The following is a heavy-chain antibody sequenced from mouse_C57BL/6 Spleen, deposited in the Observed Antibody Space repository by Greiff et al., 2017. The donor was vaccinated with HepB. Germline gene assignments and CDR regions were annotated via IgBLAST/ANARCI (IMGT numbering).Heavy chain of an antibody. D-gene: IGHD3-2*02. Sequence: QVQLQQSGAELVKPGASVKLSCKASGYTFTSYWMHWVKQRPGQGLEWIGMIHPNSGSTNYNEKFKSKATLTVDKSSSTAYMQLSSLTSEDSAVYYCARYSSGRFAYWGQGTLVTVSA. CDR1: GYTFTSYW. CDR3: ARYSSGRFAY. CDR2: IHPNSGST. J-gene: IGHJ3*01. V-gene: IGHV1-64*01.